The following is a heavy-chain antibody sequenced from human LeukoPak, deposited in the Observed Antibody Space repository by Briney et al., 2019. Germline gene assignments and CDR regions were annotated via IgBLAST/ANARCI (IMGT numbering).Heavy chain of an antibody. Sequence: ASVKVSCKASGYTFTDYSMHWVRQAPGQGLEWMGIINPSGGNTNYAQSFQGRVTMTRDTATTTVYMELSSLRSEDTAVYYCARGYDYSNYWGQGTLVTVSS. J-gene: IGHJ4*02. CDR3: ARGYDYSNY. CDR2: INPSGGNT. D-gene: IGHD4-11*01. V-gene: IGHV1-46*01. CDR1: GYTFTDYS.